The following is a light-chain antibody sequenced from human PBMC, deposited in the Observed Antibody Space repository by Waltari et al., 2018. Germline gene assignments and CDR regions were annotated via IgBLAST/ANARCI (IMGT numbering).Light chain of an antibody. Sequence: DIVMTQSPDSLALSLGERATINCKSSQSLLYRSSNRNYLAWYQQRPGQSPKLLIYWVSTRESGVPDRFSGSGSRTDFTLTISSLQAEDVAIFYCQQYFTTPSFGQGTRLEIK. CDR3: QQYFTTPS. CDR1: QSLLYRSSNRNY. CDR2: WVS. V-gene: IGKV4-1*01. J-gene: IGKJ5*01.